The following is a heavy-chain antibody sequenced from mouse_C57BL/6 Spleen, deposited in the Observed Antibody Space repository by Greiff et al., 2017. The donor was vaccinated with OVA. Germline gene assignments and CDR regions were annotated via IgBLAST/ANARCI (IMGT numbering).Heavy chain of an antibody. J-gene: IGHJ4*01. V-gene: IGHV1-55*01. D-gene: IGHD1-1*01. CDR2: IYPGSGST. Sequence: QVQLQQPGAELVKPGASVKMSCKASGYTFTSYWITWVKQRPGQGLEWIGDIYPGSGSTNYNEKFKSKATLTVDTSSSTAYMQLSSLTSEDSAVYDCARPNYYGSSYRAMDYWGQGTSVTVSS. CDR1: GYTFTSYW. CDR3: ARPNYYGSSYRAMDY.